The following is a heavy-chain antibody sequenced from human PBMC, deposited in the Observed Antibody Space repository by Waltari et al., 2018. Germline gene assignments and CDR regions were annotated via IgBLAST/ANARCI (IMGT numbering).Heavy chain of an antibody. CDR2: IYHSGSN. Sequence: QVQLQESGPGLVKPSETLSLTCAVSGYSISSGYYWGWIRQPPGKGLEWIGSIYHSGSNYYNPSLKSRVTISVDTSKNQFSLKLSSVTAADTAVYYCARRRGVTAFDYWGQGTLVTVSS. CDR3: ARRRGVTAFDY. D-gene: IGHD2-21*02. J-gene: IGHJ4*02. CDR1: GYSISSGYY. V-gene: IGHV4-38-2*01.